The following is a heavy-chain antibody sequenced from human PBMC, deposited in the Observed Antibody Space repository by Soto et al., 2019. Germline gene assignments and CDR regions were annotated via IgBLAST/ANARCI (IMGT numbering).Heavy chain of an antibody. J-gene: IGHJ4*02. CDR2: IIPIFGTA. D-gene: IGHD6-13*01. CDR3: ARDLEVAAAGTVGYFDY. V-gene: IGHV1-69*01. Sequence: QVQLVQSGAEVKKPGSSVKVSCKASGGTFSSYAISWVRQAPGQGLEWMGGIIPIFGTANYAQKFQGRVTMTADESTSSAYMELSSLRSEDTAVYYCARDLEVAAAGTVGYFDYWGQGTLVTVSS. CDR1: GGTFSSYA.